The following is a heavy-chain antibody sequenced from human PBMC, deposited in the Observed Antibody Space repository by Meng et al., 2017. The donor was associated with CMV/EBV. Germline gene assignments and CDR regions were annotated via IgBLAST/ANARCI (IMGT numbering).Heavy chain of an antibody. V-gene: IGHV1-2*02. CDR1: GYTFTGYY. CDR3: ARYAIEAAGLAAFDI. D-gene: IGHD6-13*01. Sequence: ASVKVSCKASGYTFTGYYMHWVRQAPRQGLEWMGWINPNSGSTNYAQKFQGRVTMTRDTAISTAYMELRRLRADDTAMYYCARYAIEAAGLAAFDIWGQGTRVTVSS. CDR2: INPNSGST. J-gene: IGHJ3*02.